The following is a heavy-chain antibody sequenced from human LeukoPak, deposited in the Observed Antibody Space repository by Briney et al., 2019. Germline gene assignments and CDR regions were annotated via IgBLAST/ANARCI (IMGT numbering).Heavy chain of an antibody. CDR1: GFTFSSFW. V-gene: IGHV3-23*01. CDR2: ISPSGGIT. J-gene: IGHJ1*01. Sequence: GGSLRLSCTASGFTFSSFWMTWVRQAPGKGLEWVSGISPSGGITYYTDSVKGRFTISRDNSKNTQSLQMNSLRAEDTAVYYCAKDDDWGRYKHWGQGTLVTVSS. CDR3: AKDDDWGRYKH. D-gene: IGHD3-16*01.